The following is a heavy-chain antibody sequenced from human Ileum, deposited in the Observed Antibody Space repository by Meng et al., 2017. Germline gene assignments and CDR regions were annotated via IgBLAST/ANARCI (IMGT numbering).Heavy chain of an antibody. CDR2: MYYSGST. J-gene: IGHJ2*01. D-gene: IGHD3-3*01. Sequence: QVQLQEAGPGLVRPSQTLSLTCIVSGVSISGNVNYWSWIRQHPGKGLEWLGYMYYSGSTYYNPSINTPITISLDTSKNQFSLRLDSVTAADTAVYFCVRNDLAFWYFDLWGRGTLVTVSS. CDR3: VRNDLAFWYFDL. CDR1: GVSISGNVNY. V-gene: IGHV4-31*01.